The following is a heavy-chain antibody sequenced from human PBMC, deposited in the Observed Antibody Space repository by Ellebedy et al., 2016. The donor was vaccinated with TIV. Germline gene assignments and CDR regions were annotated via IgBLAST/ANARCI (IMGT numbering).Heavy chain of an antibody. CDR1: GGSISSSNW. Sequence: SETLSLXXAVSGGSISSSNWWSWVRQPPGKGLEWIGEIYHSGSTNYNPSLKSRVTISVDKSKNQFSLKLSSVTAADTAVYYCAGSLAGDSVFDYWGQGTLVTVSS. V-gene: IGHV4-4*02. D-gene: IGHD6-19*01. CDR2: IYHSGST. CDR3: AGSLAGDSVFDY. J-gene: IGHJ4*02.